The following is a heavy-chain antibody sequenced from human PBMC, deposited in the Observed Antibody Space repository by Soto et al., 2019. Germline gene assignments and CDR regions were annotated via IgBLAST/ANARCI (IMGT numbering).Heavy chain of an antibody. CDR2: IWYDGSNK. J-gene: IGHJ6*02. V-gene: IGHV3-33*01. CDR1: GFTFSSYG. Sequence: GGSLRLSCAASGFTFSSYGMHWVRQAPGKGLEWVAVIWYDGSNKYYADSVKGRFTISRDNSKNTLYLQMNSLRAEDTAVYYCARVVVVAAHYYYGMDVWGQGTTVTVSS. CDR3: ARVVVVAAHYYYGMDV. D-gene: IGHD2-15*01.